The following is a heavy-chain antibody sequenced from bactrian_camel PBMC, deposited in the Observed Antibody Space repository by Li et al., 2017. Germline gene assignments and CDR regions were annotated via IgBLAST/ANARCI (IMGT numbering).Heavy chain of an antibody. CDR2: INRDGDRT. D-gene: IGHD2*01. V-gene: IGHV3S40*01. CDR3: ASGHVDDY. Sequence: VQLVESGGGLVQPGGSLRLSCAASGFTFSYYYMSWVRQGPGKGLEWVSMINRDGDRTYYADSVKGRFTISRDNDKTTVYLQMNTLKLEDTAVYYCASGHVDDYWGQGTQVTVS. CDR1: GFTFSYYY. J-gene: IGHJ4*01.